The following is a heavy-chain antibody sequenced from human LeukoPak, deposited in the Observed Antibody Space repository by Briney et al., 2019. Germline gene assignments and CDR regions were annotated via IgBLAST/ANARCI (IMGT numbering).Heavy chain of an antibody. D-gene: IGHD2-15*01. J-gene: IGHJ4*02. V-gene: IGHV4-61*02. Sequence: SQTLSLTCTVSGGSISSGSYYWSWIRQPAGKGLEWIGRIYTSGSTNYNPSLKSRVTISVDTSKNQFSLKLSSVTAADTAVYYCARGGGGSGPFWGQGTLVTVSS. CDR2: IYTSGST. CDR1: GGSISSGSYY. CDR3: ARGGGGSGPF.